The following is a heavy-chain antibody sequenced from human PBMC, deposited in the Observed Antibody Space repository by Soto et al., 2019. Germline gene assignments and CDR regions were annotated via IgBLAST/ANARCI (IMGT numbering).Heavy chain of an antibody. CDR2: IIPILDTA. CDR1: GGTLSLYS. CDR3: ARDIKGSSGYDLVTIDY. D-gene: IGHD5-12*01. V-gene: IGHV1-69*01. J-gene: IGHJ4*02. Sequence: QVQLVQSGAELKKPGSSVKVSCKPSGGTLSLYSINWVRQAPGQGLEWMGGIIPILDTANYAQKFQGRVTFTADESTNTVYMELSSLRSEDTAVYYCARDIKGSSGYDLVTIDYWGQGTLVTVSS.